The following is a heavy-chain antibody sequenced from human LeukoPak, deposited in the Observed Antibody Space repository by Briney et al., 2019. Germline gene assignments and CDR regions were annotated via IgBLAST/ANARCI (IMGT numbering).Heavy chain of an antibody. V-gene: IGHV1-69*04. CDR3: ARRLATGLGSYGMDV. CDR2: IIPILGIA. Sequence: GSSVKVSCKASGGTFSSYAISWVRQAPGQGLEWMGRIIPILGIANYAQKFQGRVTITADKSTSTAYMELSSLRSEDTAVYYCARRLATGLGSYGMDVWGQGTTVTVSS. CDR1: GGTFSSYA. J-gene: IGHJ6*02. D-gene: IGHD3-9*01.